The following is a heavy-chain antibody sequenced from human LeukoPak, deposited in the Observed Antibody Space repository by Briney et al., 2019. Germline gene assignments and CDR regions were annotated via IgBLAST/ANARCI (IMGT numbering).Heavy chain of an antibody. Sequence: GASAKVSCKASGYTFTSYYMHWVRQAPGQGLEWMGIINPSGGSTSYAQKFQGRVTMTRDTSTSTVYMELSSLRSEDTAVYYCVFWPAKNWFDPWGQGTLVTVSS. CDR2: INPSGGST. J-gene: IGHJ5*02. CDR1: GYTFTSYY. D-gene: IGHD3/OR15-3a*01. CDR3: VFWPAKNWFDP. V-gene: IGHV1-46*01.